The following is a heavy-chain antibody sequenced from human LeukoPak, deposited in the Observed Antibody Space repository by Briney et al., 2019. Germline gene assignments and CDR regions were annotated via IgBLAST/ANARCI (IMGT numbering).Heavy chain of an antibody. D-gene: IGHD2-15*01. CDR2: ISSSGSTI. V-gene: IGHV3-48*03. J-gene: IGHJ4*02. Sequence: PGGSLRLSCAASGFTFSGYEMNWVRQAPGKGLEWVSYISSSGSTIYYADSVKGRFTISRDNAKNSLYLQMNSLRAEDTAVYYCASTQFPRSGGSFDYWGQGTLVTVSS. CDR1: GFTFSGYE. CDR3: ASTQFPRSGGSFDY.